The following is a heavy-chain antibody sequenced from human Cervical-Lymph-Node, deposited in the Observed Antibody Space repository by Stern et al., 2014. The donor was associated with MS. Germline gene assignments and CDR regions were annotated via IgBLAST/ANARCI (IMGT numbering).Heavy chain of an antibody. CDR1: GYTLTSYG. D-gene: IGHD1-26*01. CDR3: ARERPIYGGNYYTRAFDY. Sequence: QMQLVPSGAEVKKPGASVQVSCKTSGYTLTSYGISWVRQAPGQGLEWMGWISAYNGNTNYAQKLQGRVPMTTDTSTSTAYMELRSLRSDDTAVYYCARERPIYGGNYYTRAFDYWGQGTLVTVSS. CDR2: ISAYNGNT. J-gene: IGHJ4*02. V-gene: IGHV1-18*01.